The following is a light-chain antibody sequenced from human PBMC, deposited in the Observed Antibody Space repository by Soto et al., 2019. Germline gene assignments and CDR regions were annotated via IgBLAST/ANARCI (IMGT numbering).Light chain of an antibody. CDR2: AAS. CDR1: QSVSSTF. Sequence: EIVLTQSPGTLSLSPWERATLSCRASQSVSSTFLAWYQQKPGQAPRLLIYAASSRAIGIPDRFSGSGSGTDFTLTISRLEPEDFAVYYCQQYGSSPGTFGQGTKVEIK. J-gene: IGKJ1*01. CDR3: QQYGSSPGT. V-gene: IGKV3-20*01.